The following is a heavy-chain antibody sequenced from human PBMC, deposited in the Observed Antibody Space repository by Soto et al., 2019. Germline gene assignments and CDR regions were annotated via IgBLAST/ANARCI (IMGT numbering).Heavy chain of an antibody. J-gene: IGHJ6*02. CDR2: IYWDDDK. Sequence: QITLKESGPTLVKPTQTLTLTCTFSGFSLSTSGVGVGWIRQPPGKALEWLALIYWDDDKRYSPSPKSRLTITKDTSKNQVVLTMTNMDPVDTATYYCAHRPHYGSGGYYYGMDVWGQGTTVTVSS. D-gene: IGHD3-10*01. CDR3: AHRPHYGSGGYYYGMDV. CDR1: GFSLSTSGVG. V-gene: IGHV2-5*02.